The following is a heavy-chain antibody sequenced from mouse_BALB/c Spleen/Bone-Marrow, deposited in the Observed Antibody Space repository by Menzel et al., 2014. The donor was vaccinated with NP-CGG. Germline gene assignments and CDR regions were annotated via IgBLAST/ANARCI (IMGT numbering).Heavy chain of an antibody. D-gene: IGHD4-1*02. J-gene: IGHJ4*01. V-gene: IGHV1-82*01. CDR2: IYPGDGDT. CDR1: GHAFSSSW. Sequence: VQLQQSGPELVKPGASVKISCKASGHAFSSSWMNWVKQRPGQGLEWIGRIYPGDGDTKYNGKFKGKATLTADKSSSTAYMQLSSLTSVDSAVYFCARPLNWDPYAMDYWGQGTSVTVSS. CDR3: ARPLNWDPYAMDY.